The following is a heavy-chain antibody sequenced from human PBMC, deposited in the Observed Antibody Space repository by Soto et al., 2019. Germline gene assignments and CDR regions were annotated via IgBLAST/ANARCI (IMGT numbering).Heavy chain of an antibody. V-gene: IGHV1-69*04. CDR3: ARDYSGSYFDY. Sequence: ASVKVSCKASGGTFSSYTISWVRQAPGQGLEWMGRIIPILGIANYAQKFQGRVTITADKSTSTAYMELSSLRSEDTAVYYCARDYSGSYFDYWGQGTLVTVSS. D-gene: IGHD3-22*01. J-gene: IGHJ4*02. CDR1: GGTFSSYT. CDR2: IIPILGIA.